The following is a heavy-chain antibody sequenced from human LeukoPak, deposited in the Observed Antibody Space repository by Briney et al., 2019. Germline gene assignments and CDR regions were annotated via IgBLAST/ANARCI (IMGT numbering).Heavy chain of an antibody. J-gene: IGHJ4*02. CDR1: GGXISSYY. CDR2: IHYSGST. Sequence: PSGTLSLTCAVSGGXISSYYCNWIRQAPGKGLEWIGYIHYSGSTNHNSSLKSRVTISVDTSKNQYSLKLSSVTAADTAVYYCARDGVAGGFDYWGQGTLVTVSS. V-gene: IGHV4-59*01. CDR3: ARDGVAGGFDY. D-gene: IGHD6-19*01.